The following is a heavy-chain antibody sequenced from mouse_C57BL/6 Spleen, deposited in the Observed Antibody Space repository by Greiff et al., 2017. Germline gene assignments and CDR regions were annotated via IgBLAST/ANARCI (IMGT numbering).Heavy chain of an antibody. J-gene: IGHJ4*01. D-gene: IGHD1-1*01. Sequence: QVQLQQSGPELVKPGASVKISCKASGYAFSSSWMNWVKQRPGKGLEWIGRIYPGDGDTNYNGKFKGKATLTADKSSSTAYMRLSSLTSEDSAVYFCARCVITTVVNYAMDYWGQGTSVTVSS. CDR3: ARCVITTVVNYAMDY. V-gene: IGHV1-82*01. CDR2: IYPGDGDT. CDR1: GYAFSSSW.